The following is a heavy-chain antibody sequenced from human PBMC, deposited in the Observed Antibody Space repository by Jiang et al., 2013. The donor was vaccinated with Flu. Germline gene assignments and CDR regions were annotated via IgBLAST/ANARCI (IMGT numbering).Heavy chain of an antibody. J-gene: IGHJ4*02. CDR3: ARSPAVLSSFYVAGLPYFDY. CDR2: INHSGST. CDR1: GGSFSGYY. V-gene: IGHV4-34*01. D-gene: IGHD6-19*01. Sequence: GSGLVKPSETLSLTCAVYGGSFSGYYWSWIRQPPGKGLEWIGEINHSGSTNYNPSLKSRVTISVDTSKNQFSLKLSSVTAADTAVYYCARSPAVLSSFYVAGLPYFDYWGQGTLVTVSS.